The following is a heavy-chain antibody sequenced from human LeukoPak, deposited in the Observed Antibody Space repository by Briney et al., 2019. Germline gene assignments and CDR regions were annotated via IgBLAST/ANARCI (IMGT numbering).Heavy chain of an antibody. Sequence: GGSLRLSCAASGLTFSRYAMGWVRQTPGQGLEWVSIISASGGVTQDAASVKGRFTISRDNSKNTLYLQMNSLRPDDTAVYFCAKGCTSSSCDEGRWFDPWGQGTMVTVPS. D-gene: IGHD3-22*01. CDR3: AKGCTSSSCDEGRWFDP. CDR1: GLTFSRYA. CDR2: ISASGGVT. V-gene: IGHV3-23*01. J-gene: IGHJ5*02.